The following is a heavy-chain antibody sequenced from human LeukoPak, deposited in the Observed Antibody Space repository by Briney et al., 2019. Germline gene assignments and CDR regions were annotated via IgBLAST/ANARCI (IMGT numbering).Heavy chain of an antibody. D-gene: IGHD3-22*01. CDR2: IYYSGST. CDR1: GGSISSGGYY. V-gene: IGHV4-31*03. CDR3: ARDSVSGYYY. Sequence: PSQTLSLTCTVSGGSISSGGYYWSWIRQHRGRGREWIGYIYYSGSTYYNPSLKSRVTISVDTSKNQFSLKLSSVTAADTAVYYCARDSVSGYYYWGQGTLVTVSS. J-gene: IGHJ4*02.